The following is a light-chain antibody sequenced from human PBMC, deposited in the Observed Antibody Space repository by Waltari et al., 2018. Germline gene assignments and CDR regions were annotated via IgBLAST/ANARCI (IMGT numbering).Light chain of an antibody. J-gene: IGKJ2*03. Sequence: VILTQSPATLSLSPGERATLSCRASQSVSSFLAWYLQKPGQAPRLLIYGASSRAPIIPDRFSGGGSGTDFTLTISSLEPEDVGVYHCYQHSSGYSFGQGTKVEIK. V-gene: IGKV3-11*01. CDR3: YQHSSGYS. CDR1: QSVSSF. CDR2: GAS.